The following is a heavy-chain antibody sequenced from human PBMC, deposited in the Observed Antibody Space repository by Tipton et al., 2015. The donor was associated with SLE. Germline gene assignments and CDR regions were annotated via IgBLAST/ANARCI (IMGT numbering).Heavy chain of an antibody. CDR3: ARAEGSWDAFDI. D-gene: IGHD2-15*01. Sequence: TLSLTCTASGGSISSYYWSWIQQPPGRGLEWIGYIYYSGSTNYNPSLKSRVTISVDTSKNQFSLKLSSVTAADTAVYYCARAEGSWDAFDIWGQGTMVTVSS. J-gene: IGHJ3*02. CDR2: IYYSGST. V-gene: IGHV4-59*01. CDR1: GGSISSYY.